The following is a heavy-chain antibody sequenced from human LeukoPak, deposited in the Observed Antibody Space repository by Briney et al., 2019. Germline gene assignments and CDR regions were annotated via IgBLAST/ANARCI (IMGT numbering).Heavy chain of an antibody. V-gene: IGHV3-23*01. D-gene: IGHD6-19*01. Sequence: GGSLRLSCVASGFTFTKCAMSWIRQAPGKGLEWVAIITATGDTAYYADSVKGRFTISRNNSRNTVYMQMDSLRAEDTAIYYCAGDRNSDWYSPLDYWGQGSQVTVSP. J-gene: IGHJ4*02. CDR2: ITATGDTA. CDR3: AGDRNSDWYSPLDY. CDR1: GFTFTKCA.